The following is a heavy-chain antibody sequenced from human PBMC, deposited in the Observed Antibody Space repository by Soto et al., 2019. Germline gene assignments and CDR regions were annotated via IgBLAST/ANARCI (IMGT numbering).Heavy chain of an antibody. J-gene: IGHJ4*02. CDR2: VNPRGGHT. CDR3: ARGGQLVVVTAALDY. V-gene: IGHV1-46*01. D-gene: IGHD2-21*02. CDR1: GHTFTAYY. Sequence: QVQLVQSGAEVKKPGASVKVSCKASGHTFTAYYKHWVRPPPGQGLEWMATVNPRGGHTTYAQHFPGRMTMTRDTSTSTLYMERTSLTSEDTAVYYCARGGQLVVVTAALDYWGQGALVTFSS.